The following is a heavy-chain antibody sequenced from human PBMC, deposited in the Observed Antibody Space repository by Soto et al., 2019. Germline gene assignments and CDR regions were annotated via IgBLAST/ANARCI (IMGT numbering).Heavy chain of an antibody. Sequence: GASVKVSCKVSGYTLTELSMHWVRQAPGKGLEWMGGFDPEDGETIYAQKFQGRVTMTEDTSTDTAYMELSSLRSEDTAVYYCSVTHCTNGVCFFSPTPTDAFDIWGQGTMVTVSS. J-gene: IGHJ3*02. V-gene: IGHV1-24*01. CDR2: FDPEDGET. D-gene: IGHD2-8*01. CDR3: SVTHCTNGVCFFSPTPTDAFDI. CDR1: GYTLTELS.